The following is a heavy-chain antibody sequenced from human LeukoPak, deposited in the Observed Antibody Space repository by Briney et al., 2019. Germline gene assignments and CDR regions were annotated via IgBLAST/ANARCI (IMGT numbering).Heavy chain of an antibody. CDR3: GSGQWLVGVFY. J-gene: IGHJ4*02. Sequence: ASLHFYWNALGQNLNAYYMHWVRHVPGQGLEWLGWINPNSGVPNYAQKFQGRITMTRDTSITTVYMELSSLTSDDTAVYYCGSGQWLVGVFYWGQGTLVTVSS. CDR2: INPNSGVP. D-gene: IGHD6-19*01. V-gene: IGHV1-2*02. CDR1: GQNLNAYY.